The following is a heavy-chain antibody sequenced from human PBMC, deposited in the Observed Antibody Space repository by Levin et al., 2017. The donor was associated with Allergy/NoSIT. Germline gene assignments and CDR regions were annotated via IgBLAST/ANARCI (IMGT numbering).Heavy chain of an antibody. D-gene: IGHD3-22*01. CDR3: ARGAPSIYDSSGYYYASDY. CDR2: ISSSGSTI. J-gene: IGHJ4*02. V-gene: IGHV3-48*03. Sequence: GGSLRLSCAASGFTFSSYEMNWVRQAPGKGLEWVSYISSSGSTIYYADSVKGRFTISRDNAKNSLYLQMNSLRAEDTAVYYCARGAPSIYDSSGYYYASDYWGQGTLVTVSS. CDR1: GFTFSSYE.